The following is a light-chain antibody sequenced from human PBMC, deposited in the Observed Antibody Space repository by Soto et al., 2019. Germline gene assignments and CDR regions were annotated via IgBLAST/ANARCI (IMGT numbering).Light chain of an antibody. Sequence: EIGLTQSPATRSSVAGGGGTLSCMSSQYINTRLAWYQHRPGQAPRLLIYQTSIRAAGIPARFSGSGSGTDFTLTISRLEPEDFAVYYCQHTLKWPPTFGQGTKVDIK. CDR3: QHTLKWPPT. CDR2: QTS. CDR1: QYINTR. J-gene: IGKJ1*01. V-gene: IGKV3D-11*03.